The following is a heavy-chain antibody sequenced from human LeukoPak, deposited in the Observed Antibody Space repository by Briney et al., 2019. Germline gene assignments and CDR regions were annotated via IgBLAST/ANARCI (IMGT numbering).Heavy chain of an antibody. CDR2: ISYDGSNK. D-gene: IGHD3-22*01. J-gene: IGHJ4*02. CDR3: ARAAYYDSSGYSVY. CDR1: GFTFSSYA. V-gene: IGHV3-30*04. Sequence: SGGSLRLSCAASGFTFSSYAMHWVRQAPGKGLGWVAVISYDGSNKYYADSAKGRFTISRDNSKNTLYLQMNSLRAEDTAVYYCARAAYYDSSGYSVYWGQGTLVTVSS.